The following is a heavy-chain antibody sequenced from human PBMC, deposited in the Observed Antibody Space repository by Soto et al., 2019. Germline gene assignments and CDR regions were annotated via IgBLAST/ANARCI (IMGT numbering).Heavy chain of an antibody. D-gene: IGHD2-21*01. J-gene: IGHJ4*02. Sequence: GGSLRLSCAASGFTFSSYSMNWVRQAPGKGLEWVSYISSSSSTIYYADSVKGRFTISRDNAKNSLYLQMNSLRAEDTAVYYCARAAYCGGDCYYFDYWGQGTLVTVSS. CDR2: ISSSSSTI. CDR1: GFTFSSYS. CDR3: ARAAYCGGDCYYFDY. V-gene: IGHV3-48*01.